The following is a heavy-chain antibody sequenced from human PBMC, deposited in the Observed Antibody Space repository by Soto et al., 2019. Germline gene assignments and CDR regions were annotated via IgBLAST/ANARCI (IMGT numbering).Heavy chain of an antibody. V-gene: IGHV4-61*01. D-gene: IGHD6-13*01. CDR2: IYNSGST. CDR1: GGSVSGGTHY. Sequence: QAQLQESGPGPVKPSETLSLTCTVSGGSVSGGTHYWSWIRQPPGKGLEWIGYIYNSGSTNYNPSLKSRVTISVDTSKNQFSLKLSSVTAADTAVYYCARGYRTSWYCFDLWGRGTLVTVSS. J-gene: IGHJ2*01. CDR3: ARGYRTSWYCFDL.